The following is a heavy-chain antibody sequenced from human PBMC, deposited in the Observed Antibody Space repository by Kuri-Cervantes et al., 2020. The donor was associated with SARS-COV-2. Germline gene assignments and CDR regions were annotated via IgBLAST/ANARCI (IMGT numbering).Heavy chain of an antibody. CDR3: ARVDDYYDSSPLGDY. V-gene: IGHV3-53*05. Sequence: LSLTCAASGFTFSSYAMSWVRQAPGKGLEWVSVIYSGGSTYYADSVKGRFTISRDNSKNTLYLQMNSLRADDTAVYYCARVDDYYDSSPLGDYWGQGTLVTVSS. CDR1: GFTFSSYA. J-gene: IGHJ4*02. CDR2: IYSGGST. D-gene: IGHD3-22*01.